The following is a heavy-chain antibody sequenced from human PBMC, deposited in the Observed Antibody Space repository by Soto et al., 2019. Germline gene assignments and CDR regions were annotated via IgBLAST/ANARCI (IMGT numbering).Heavy chain of an antibody. CDR2: ITGSGDST. V-gene: IGHV3-23*01. J-gene: IGHJ4*02. Sequence: EVQLSESGGGLVQPGGSLRLSCAASGFTFSRYGMSWVRQAPGKGLEWVSAITGSGDSTYYADSVKGRFTISRDSSHNTVYLQLNILRAADPAVYYCVKLRLELLYLDSWGLGAVVIVSS. CDR1: GFTFSRYG. D-gene: IGHD1-7*01. CDR3: VKLRLELLYLDS.